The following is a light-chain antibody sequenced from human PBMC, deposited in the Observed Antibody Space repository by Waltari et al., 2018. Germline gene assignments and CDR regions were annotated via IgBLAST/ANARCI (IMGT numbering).Light chain of an antibody. CDR1: SSHIGGNF. Sequence: QSVLTQPPSVSGTPGQRVTSSCSGSSSHIGGNFVTWYQPLPGKAPKLLIYNDNQGPSGVPDRFSAAKSGTSAALAITGLQSEDEADYYCAVWDDSLGGVFGGGTKLTVL. CDR2: NDN. J-gene: IGLJ3*02. CDR3: AVWDDSLGGV. V-gene: IGLV1-44*01.